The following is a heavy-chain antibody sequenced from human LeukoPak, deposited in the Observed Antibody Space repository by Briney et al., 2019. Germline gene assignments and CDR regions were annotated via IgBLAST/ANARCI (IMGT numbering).Heavy chain of an antibody. D-gene: IGHD6-13*01. Sequence: GGSLRPSCAASGFTFSSYWMSWVRQAPGKGLEWVANIKQDGSEKYYVDSVKGRFTISRDNAKNSLYLQMNSLRAEDTAVYYCARELSHSSSWINDAFDIWGQGTMVTVSS. V-gene: IGHV3-7*01. CDR1: GFTFSSYW. CDR2: IKQDGSEK. J-gene: IGHJ3*02. CDR3: ARELSHSSSWINDAFDI.